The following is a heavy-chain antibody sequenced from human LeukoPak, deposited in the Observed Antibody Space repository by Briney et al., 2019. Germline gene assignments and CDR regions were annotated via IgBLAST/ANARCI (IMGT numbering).Heavy chain of an antibody. CDR2: IDTSGSA. CDR3: ARDRGQMVYAVWFDP. J-gene: IGHJ5*02. V-gene: IGHV4-61*02. CDR1: GGSISSANYY. Sequence: PSQTLSLTCTVSGGSISSANYYWSWIRQPAGKGLEWIGRIDTSGSATYNPSLKSRVTISIDTSKNQFSLKLGSVTAADTAVYYCARDRGQMVYAVWFDPWGQGTLVTVSS. D-gene: IGHD2-8*01.